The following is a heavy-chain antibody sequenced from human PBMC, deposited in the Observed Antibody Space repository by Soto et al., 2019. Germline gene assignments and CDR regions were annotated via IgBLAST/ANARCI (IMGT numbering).Heavy chain of an antibody. Sequence: SETLSLTCTVSGGSISSGDYYWSWIRQPPGKGLEWIGYTYYSGSTYYNPSLKSPVSISADTSKNQFSLKLNSVTAADTAVYYCARVGRGVADYWGQGTLVTVSS. V-gene: IGHV4-30-4*01. CDR3: ARVGRGVADY. D-gene: IGHD3-10*01. CDR1: GGSISSGDYY. J-gene: IGHJ4*02. CDR2: TYYSGST.